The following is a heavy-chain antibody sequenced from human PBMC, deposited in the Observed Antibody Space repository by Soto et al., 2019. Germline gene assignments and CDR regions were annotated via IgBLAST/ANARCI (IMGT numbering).Heavy chain of an antibody. Sequence: ASVKVSCKASNYTFITYGITWVRQAPGQGLEWVGWITPYNGNTNYGQNFQGRVTITADTSTSTAYMELGSLTTDNTAVYYCARDTSFFFDYWGQGTRVTVSS. J-gene: IGHJ4*02. CDR1: NYTFITYG. CDR3: ARDTSFFFDY. CDR2: ITPYNGNT. D-gene: IGHD2-2*01. V-gene: IGHV1-18*01.